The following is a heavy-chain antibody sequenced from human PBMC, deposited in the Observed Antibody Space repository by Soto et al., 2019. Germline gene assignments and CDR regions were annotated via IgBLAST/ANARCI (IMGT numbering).Heavy chain of an antibody. CDR2: ISSSSTTK. D-gene: IGHD2-2*01. CDR1: GFTFSSYS. J-gene: IGHJ5*02. V-gene: IGHV3-48*01. CDR3: AKEKISTSCCNWFDP. Sequence: PGGSLRLSCAASGFTFSSYSMNWVRQAPGKGLEWVSYISSSSTTKYYADSVKGRFTISRDNAKNTLYLQMNSLRAEDTAVYYCAKEKISTSCCNWFDPWGQGTLVTVSS.